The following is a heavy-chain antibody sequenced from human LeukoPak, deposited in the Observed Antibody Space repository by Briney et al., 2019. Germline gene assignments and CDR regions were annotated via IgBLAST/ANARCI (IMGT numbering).Heavy chain of an antibody. Sequence: ASVKVSCKASGYTFTSNYIHWVRQAPGQGLEWMGWMNPNSGNTGYAQKFQGRVTMTRNTSISTAYMELSSLRSEDTAVYYCARRRVPAAIGYYYYGMDVWGQGTTVTVSS. CDR2: MNPNSGNT. D-gene: IGHD2-2*01. CDR3: ARRRVPAAIGYYYYGMDV. CDR1: GYTFTSNY. V-gene: IGHV1-8*01. J-gene: IGHJ6*02.